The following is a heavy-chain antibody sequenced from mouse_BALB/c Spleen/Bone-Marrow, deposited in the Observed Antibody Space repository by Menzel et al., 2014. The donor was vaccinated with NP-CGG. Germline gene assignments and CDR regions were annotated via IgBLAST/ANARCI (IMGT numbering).Heavy chain of an antibody. J-gene: IGHJ2*01. CDR2: INPSTGYT. CDR3: ARIYYYGRDY. V-gene: IGHV1-7*01. Sequence: QLQQSGAELAKPGASVKMSCKASGYTFTNYWMHWVKQRPGQGLEWIGYINPSTGYTEYNQKFKDKATLTADKSSSTAYMQLSSLTSEDSAVYYCARIYYYGRDYWGQGTTLTVSS. D-gene: IGHD1-1*01. CDR1: GYTFTNYW.